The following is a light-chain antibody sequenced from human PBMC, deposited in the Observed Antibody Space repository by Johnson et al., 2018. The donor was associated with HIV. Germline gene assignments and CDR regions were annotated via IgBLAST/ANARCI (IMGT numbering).Light chain of an antibody. V-gene: IGLV1-51*02. CDR3: GTWDSSLSGGV. CDR1: SSKIGNNY. CDR2: ENN. J-gene: IGLJ1*01. Sequence: QSVLTQPPSVSAAPGQKVTISCSGSSSKIGNNYVSWYQQLPGTAPKLLIYENNKRPSRIPDRFYGSKSGTSATLGITGLQTGDEADYYCGTWDSSLSGGVFGTGTKVTVL.